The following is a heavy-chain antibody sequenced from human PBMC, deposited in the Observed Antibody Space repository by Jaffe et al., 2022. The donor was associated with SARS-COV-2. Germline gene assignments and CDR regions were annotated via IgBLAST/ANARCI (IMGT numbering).Heavy chain of an antibody. CDR1: GFTFSSYA. CDR3: AKDWPVVTAIQGFFDY. V-gene: IGHV3-23*01. D-gene: IGHD2-21*02. CDR2: INPSGANT. J-gene: IGHJ4*02. Sequence: EVQLLASGGGLVQPGGSLRLSCVASGFTFSSYAMTWVRQAPGKGLEWVSGINPSGANTYYADSVKGRFTISRDNSKNTVDLQMSSLRAGDTAVYYCAKDWPVVTAIQGFFDYWGQGILVSVSS.